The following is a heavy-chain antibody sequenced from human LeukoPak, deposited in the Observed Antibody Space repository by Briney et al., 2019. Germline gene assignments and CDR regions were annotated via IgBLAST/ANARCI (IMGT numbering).Heavy chain of an antibody. CDR1: GFTFNGYW. D-gene: IGHD1-26*01. CDR2: IKEDGSAK. J-gene: IGHJ4*02. V-gene: IGHV3-7*01. Sequence: PGGSLRLSCAASGFTFNGYWMSWVRQAPGQGLEWVANIKEDGSAKYYVDSVKGRFIISRDNTKNSLYLQMNSLRIEDTAVYYCVPHLSSGGYSVFHNWGQGTGVTVS. CDR3: VPHLSSGGYSVFHN.